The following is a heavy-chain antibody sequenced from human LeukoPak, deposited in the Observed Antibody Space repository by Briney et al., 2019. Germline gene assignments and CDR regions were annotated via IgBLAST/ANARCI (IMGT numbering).Heavy chain of an antibody. CDR1: GGSISSSSYY. D-gene: IGHD3-22*01. CDR3: ARHAREYYDSSGYYYSFDP. V-gene: IGHV4-39*01. J-gene: IGHJ5*02. CDR2: IYYSGST. Sequence: SETLSLTCTVSGGSISSSSYYWGWIRQPPGKGLEWIGSIYYSGSTYYNPSLKSRVTISVDTSKNQFSLKLSSVTAADTAVYYCARHAREYYDSSGYYYSFDPWGQGTLVTVSS.